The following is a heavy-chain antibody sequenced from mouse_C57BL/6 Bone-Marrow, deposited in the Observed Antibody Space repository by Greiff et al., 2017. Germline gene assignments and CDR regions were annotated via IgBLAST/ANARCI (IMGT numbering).Heavy chain of an antibody. Sequence: VQLQQSGAELVRPGASVKLSCTASGFTIKDDYMHWVKQRPEQGLEWIGWIDPENGDTEYASKFQGKATITADTSSNTAYLQLSSLTSEDTAVYCCTTMVTPFAYWGQGTLVTVSA. J-gene: IGHJ3*01. V-gene: IGHV14-4*01. CDR1: GFTIKDDY. CDR3: TTMVTPFAY. CDR2: IDPENGDT. D-gene: IGHD2-3*01.